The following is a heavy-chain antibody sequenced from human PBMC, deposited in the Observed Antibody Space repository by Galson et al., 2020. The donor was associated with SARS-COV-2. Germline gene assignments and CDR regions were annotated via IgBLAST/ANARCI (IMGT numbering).Heavy chain of an antibody. Sequence: ASVKVSCKASGYTFTGYYMHWVRPAPGQGLEWMGWINPNSGGTTYAQKFQDWVTMTRDTSISTAYMELSRLRSDDTAVYYCARDNDHDAFDIWGQGTMVTVSS. J-gene: IGHJ3*02. V-gene: IGHV1-2*04. CDR1: GYTFTGYY. CDR2: INPNSGGT. D-gene: IGHD1-1*01. CDR3: ARDNDHDAFDI.